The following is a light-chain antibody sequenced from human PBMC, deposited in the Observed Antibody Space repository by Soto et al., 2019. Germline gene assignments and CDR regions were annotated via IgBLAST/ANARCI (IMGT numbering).Light chain of an antibody. Sequence: QSVLTQPPSASGAAGQSVTISCSGTSSDIGNYNYVSWYQQHPGKAPKLMIYEVSQRPSGVPDRFSGSKSGNTASLTVSGLQADDEADYYCCSYAGNNKKVFGTGTKVTVL. CDR2: EVS. J-gene: IGLJ1*01. CDR1: SSDIGNYNY. CDR3: CSYAGNNKKV. V-gene: IGLV2-8*01.